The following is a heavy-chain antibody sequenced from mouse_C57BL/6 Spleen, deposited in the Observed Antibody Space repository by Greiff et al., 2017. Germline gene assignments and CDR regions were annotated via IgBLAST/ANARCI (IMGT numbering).Heavy chain of an antibody. Sequence: QVQLQQPGAELVKPGASVKLSCKASGYTFTSYWMHWVKQRPGQGLEWIGMIHPNSGSTNYNEKFKSKATLTVDKSSSTAYMQLSSLTSEDSAVYYCARHGVYYGNYVDYWGQGTTLTVSS. V-gene: IGHV1-64*01. J-gene: IGHJ2*01. D-gene: IGHD2-1*01. CDR1: GYTFTSYW. CDR2: IHPNSGST. CDR3: ARHGVYYGNYVDY.